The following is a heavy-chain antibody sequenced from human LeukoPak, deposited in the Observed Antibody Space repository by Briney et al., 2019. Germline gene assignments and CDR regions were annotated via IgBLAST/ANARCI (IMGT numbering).Heavy chain of an antibody. V-gene: IGHV3-33*01. D-gene: IGHD1-14*01. CDR2: IWYDGSNK. CDR1: GFTFSSYG. Sequence: LPGRSLRLSCAASGFTFSSYGMHGVRQAPGKGLEWVEVIWYDGSNKYYADSVKGRLTIYRENSKNTLYLQMNSLRAEDTAVYYCARRNLDASDIWGQGTMVTVSS. CDR3: ARRNLDASDI. J-gene: IGHJ3*02.